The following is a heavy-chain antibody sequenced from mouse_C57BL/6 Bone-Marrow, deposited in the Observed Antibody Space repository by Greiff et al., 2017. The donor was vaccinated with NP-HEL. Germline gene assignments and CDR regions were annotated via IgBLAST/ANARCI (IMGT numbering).Heavy chain of an antibody. CDR1: GFTFSSYA. CDR2: ISSGGDYI. J-gene: IGHJ2*01. CDR3: TRNYDYDVYYFDY. V-gene: IGHV5-9-1*02. Sequence: EVKLVESGEGLVKPGGSLKLSCAASGFTFSSYAMSWVRQTPEKRLEWVAYISSGGDYIYYADTVKGRFTISRDNARNTLYLQMSSLKSEDTAMYYCTRNYDYDVYYFDYWGQGTTLTVSS. D-gene: IGHD2-4*01.